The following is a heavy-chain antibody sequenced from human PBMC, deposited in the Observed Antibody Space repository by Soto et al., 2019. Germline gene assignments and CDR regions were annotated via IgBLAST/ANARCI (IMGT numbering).Heavy chain of an antibody. Sequence: EELLVESGGGLVKPGGSLRLSCAASGFTFSNAWMSWVRQAPGKGLEWVGRILSRTTGGTTDYIAPVKDRFSISRDDSKNMLYLQMDSLKTEDTAVYYCATASTGFARYFDLWGRGTLVTVSS. V-gene: IGHV3-15*01. J-gene: IGHJ2*01. D-gene: IGHD2-8*02. CDR3: ATASTGFARYFDL. CDR1: GFTFSNAW. CDR2: ILSRTTGGTT.